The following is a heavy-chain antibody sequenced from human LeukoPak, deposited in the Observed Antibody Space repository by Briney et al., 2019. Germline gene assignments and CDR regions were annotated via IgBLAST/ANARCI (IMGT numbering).Heavy chain of an antibody. J-gene: IGHJ4*02. CDR3: ARRTYGDYVDYFDY. D-gene: IGHD4-17*01. CDR2: IYYSGNT. CDR1: GGSISSYY. V-gene: IGHV4-59*06. Sequence: SETLSLTCTVSGGSISSYYWSWIRQHPGKGLEWIGYIYYSGNTNYNPSLKSRVTISVDTSKNQFSLKLSSVTAADTAVYYCARRTYGDYVDYFDYWGQGTLVTVSS.